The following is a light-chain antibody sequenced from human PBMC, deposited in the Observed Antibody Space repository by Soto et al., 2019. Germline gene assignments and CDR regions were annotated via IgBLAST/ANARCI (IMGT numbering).Light chain of an antibody. CDR1: QSVGSC. V-gene: IGKV3-11*01. Sequence: EMVMTQSPATLSVSVGERATLSFRASQSVGSCLAWYQQKPGQALRLLIFNASSRAIGVPSRFSGSGSGTDFTPIISSLAPEHSAVYYCQQRCIWQTFGGGTKVDIK. CDR3: QQRCIWQT. J-gene: IGKJ4*01. CDR2: NAS.